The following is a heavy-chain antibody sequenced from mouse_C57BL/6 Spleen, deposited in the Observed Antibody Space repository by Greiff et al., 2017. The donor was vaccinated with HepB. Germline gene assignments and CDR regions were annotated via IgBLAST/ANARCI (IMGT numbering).Heavy chain of an antibody. Sequence: VQLQQSGAELVRPGSSVKLSGKASGHTFTSYWMDWVKQRPGQGLEWIGNIYPSDSENHYNQKFKDKATLTVDKSSSTAYMQLSSLTSEDSAVYYCARGEYGNYLDYWGQGTTLTVSS. J-gene: IGHJ2*01. D-gene: IGHD2-1*01. CDR1: GHTFTSYW. CDR3: ARGEYGNYLDY. V-gene: IGHV1-61*01. CDR2: IYPSDSEN.